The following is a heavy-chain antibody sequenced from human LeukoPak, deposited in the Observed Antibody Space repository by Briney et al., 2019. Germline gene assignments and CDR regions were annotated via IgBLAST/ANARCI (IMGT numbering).Heavy chain of an antibody. Sequence: GGSLRLSCAASGFTLSDYYMTWVRQAPGKGLEWLSYITNRGDTVFYADSVKGRFSISRDNSKNTLYLQMDSLRGEDTAVYYCAKDFRIGYSAHFDYWGQGALVTVSS. CDR2: ITNRGDTV. D-gene: IGHD2-21*01. J-gene: IGHJ4*02. V-gene: IGHV3-11*01. CDR3: AKDFRIGYSAHFDY. CDR1: GFTLSDYY.